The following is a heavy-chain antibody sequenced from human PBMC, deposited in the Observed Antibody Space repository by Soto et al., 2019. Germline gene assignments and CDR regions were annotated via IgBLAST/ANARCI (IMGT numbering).Heavy chain of an antibody. CDR1: GGTFSSYA. J-gene: IGHJ6*04. V-gene: IGHV1-69*13. Sequence: SVKVSCKASGGTFSSYAISWVRQAPGQGLEWMGGIIPIFGTANYAQKFQGRVTITADESTSTAYMEMSSLRSEATAVYYCATPRNFSSGYHKADDYYHGMAVWGYGLTVPVSS. CDR3: ATPRNFSSGYHKADDYYHGMAV. D-gene: IGHD3-3*01. CDR2: IIPIFGTA.